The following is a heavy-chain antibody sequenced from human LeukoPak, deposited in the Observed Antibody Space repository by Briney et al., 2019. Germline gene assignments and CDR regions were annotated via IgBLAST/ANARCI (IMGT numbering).Heavy chain of an antibody. CDR1: GFTFDDYA. D-gene: IGHD2-21*02. J-gene: IGHJ4*02. V-gene: IGHV3-43*02. Sequence: PGGSLRLSCAASGFTFDDYAMHWVRQAPGKGLEWVSLISGDGGSTYYADSVKGRFTISRDNSKNSLYLQMNSLRTEDTALYYCAKAPGEAVVVVTAINDYWGQGTLVTVSS. CDR2: ISGDGGST. CDR3: AKAPGEAVVVVTAINDY.